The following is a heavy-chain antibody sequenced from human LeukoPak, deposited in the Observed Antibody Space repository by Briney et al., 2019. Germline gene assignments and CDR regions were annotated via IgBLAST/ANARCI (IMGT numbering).Heavy chain of an antibody. J-gene: IGHJ3*02. V-gene: IGHV3-21*01. CDR3: ARGGQWGVVTGAFDI. CDR2: ISSSSSYI. CDR1: GFTFSSYS. D-gene: IGHD2-21*02. Sequence: GGSLRLSCAASGFTFSSYSMNWVRQAPGKGLEWVSSISSSSSYIYYADSVKGRFTVSRDNAKNSLYLQMNSLRAEDTAVYYCARGGQWGVVTGAFDIWGQGTMVTVSS.